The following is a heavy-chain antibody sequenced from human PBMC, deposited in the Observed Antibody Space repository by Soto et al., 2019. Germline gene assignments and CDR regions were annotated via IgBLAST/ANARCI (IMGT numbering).Heavy chain of an antibody. CDR3: AKDRGDNRGYPILDS. D-gene: IGHD3-22*01. CDR1: RFTISSNA. Sequence: GGSLTLSCSASRFTISSNAINSVRKAWGKGLEWLAMIRARAGGAYYADSVEGRFTITRDDSENTLYLQMNSLRAEDTALYYCAKDRGDNRGYPILDSWGEGT. V-gene: IGHV3-23*01. J-gene: IGHJ4*02. CDR2: IRARAGGA.